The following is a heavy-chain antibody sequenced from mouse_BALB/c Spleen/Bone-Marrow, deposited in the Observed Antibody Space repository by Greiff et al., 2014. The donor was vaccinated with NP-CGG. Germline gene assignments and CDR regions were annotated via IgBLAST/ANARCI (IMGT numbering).Heavy chain of an antibody. J-gene: IGHJ3*01. Sequence: EVHLVESGAELEKPGASVKLSCTASGFNIKDTYMHWVKQRPEQGLEWIGRIDPANGNTKYDPKFQGKATITADKSSNTAYLQLSRLTSEYTAVYYCAAYYYDSSYGFAYWGQGTLVTVSA. CDR1: GFNIKDTY. CDR2: IDPANGNT. CDR3: AAYYYDSSYGFAY. D-gene: IGHD1-1*01. V-gene: IGHV14-3*02.